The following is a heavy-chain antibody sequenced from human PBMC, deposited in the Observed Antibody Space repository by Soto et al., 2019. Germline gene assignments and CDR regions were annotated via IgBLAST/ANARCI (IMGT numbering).Heavy chain of an antibody. CDR2: INPSGGST. V-gene: IGHV1-46*01. D-gene: IGHD4-17*01. Sequence: GASVKVSCKASGYTFTSYYMHWVRQAPGQGLEWMGIINPSGGSTSYAQKFQGRVTMTRDTSTSTVYMELSSLRSEDTAVYYCAKDRYGDYATGGVDCWGQGTLVTVSS. CDR1: GYTFTSYY. J-gene: IGHJ4*02. CDR3: AKDRYGDYATGGVDC.